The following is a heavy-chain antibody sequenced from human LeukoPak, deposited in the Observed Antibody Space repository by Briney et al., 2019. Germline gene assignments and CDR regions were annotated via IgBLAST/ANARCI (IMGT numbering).Heavy chain of an antibody. CDR3: ARWVLTGNCGSTTCMRYFDY. J-gene: IGHJ4*02. V-gene: IGHV1-69*05. D-gene: IGHD2-2*01. CDR2: IIPIFGTA. CDR1: GGTFSSYA. Sequence: ASVKVSCKASGGTFSSYAISWVRQAPGQGLEWMGGIIPIFGTANYAQKFQGRVTITTDESTSTAYMELSSLRSEDTAVYYCARWVLTGNCGSTTCMRYFDYWGQGTLVTVSS.